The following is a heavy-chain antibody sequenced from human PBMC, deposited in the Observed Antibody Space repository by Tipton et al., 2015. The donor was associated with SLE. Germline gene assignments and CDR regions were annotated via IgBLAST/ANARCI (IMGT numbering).Heavy chain of an antibody. V-gene: IGHV3-74*01. J-gene: IGHJ3*02. CDR3: ARDRWGEDAFVT. CDR2: ITDDGETT. CDR1: GFSFSNFW. Sequence: SLRLSCVASGFSFSNFWMNWLRQVPGQGLGWVARITDDGETTIYADSVKGRFRITRDDVKKTVYLQMNSLRVDDTGVYYCARDRWGEDAFVTWGQGTLVTVSS. D-gene: IGHD3-16*01.